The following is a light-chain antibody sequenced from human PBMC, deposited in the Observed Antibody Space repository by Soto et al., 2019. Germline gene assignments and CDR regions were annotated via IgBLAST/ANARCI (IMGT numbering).Light chain of an antibody. CDR3: QSYDSSLSVWV. CDR1: SSNIGAGYD. CDR2: GNS. Sequence: QSVLTQPPSVSGAPGQRVTISCTGSSSNIGAGYDVHWYQQLPGTAPKLLIYGNSNRPSGVPDRFSGSKSGTSASLAITGLQAEDEVDYYCQSYDSSLSVWVFGGGTQLTVL. J-gene: IGLJ3*02. V-gene: IGLV1-40*01.